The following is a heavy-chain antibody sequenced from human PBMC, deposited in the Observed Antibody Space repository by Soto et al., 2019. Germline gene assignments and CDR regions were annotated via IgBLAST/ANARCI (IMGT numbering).Heavy chain of an antibody. CDR1: GGSFSGYY. J-gene: IGHJ5*02. Sequence: SQTLSLTCAVYGGSFSGYYWSWIRQPPGKGLEWIGEINHSGSTNYNPYLKSRVTISVDTAKNQFSLKLGSVNPADTAVYYCARGLIAAAGTGYNRSDPCGKGPLVTVSS. CDR3: ARGLIAAAGTGYNRSDP. V-gene: IGHV4-34*01. CDR2: INHSGST. D-gene: IGHD6-13*01.